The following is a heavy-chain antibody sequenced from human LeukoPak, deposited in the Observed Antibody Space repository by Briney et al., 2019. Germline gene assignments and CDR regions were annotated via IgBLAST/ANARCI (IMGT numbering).Heavy chain of an antibody. J-gene: IGHJ3*02. CDR3: ARVRSEAMVNPDDAFDI. V-gene: IGHV1-46*01. CDR2: INPSCGST. CDR1: GYTFTSYY. D-gene: IGHD5-18*01. Sequence: ASVKVSCKASGYTFTSYYMHWVRQAPGQGLDWMGIINPSCGSTSYVHKFQGRVTMTRDKSTSTVYMELSSLRSEDKAVYYCARVRSEAMVNPDDAFDIWGQGTMVTVSS.